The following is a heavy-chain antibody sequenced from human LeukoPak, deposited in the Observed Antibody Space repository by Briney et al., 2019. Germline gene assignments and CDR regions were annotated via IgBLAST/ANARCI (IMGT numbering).Heavy chain of an antibody. V-gene: IGHV1-24*01. J-gene: IGHJ3*02. CDR2: FDPEDGET. Sequence: ASVKVSCKVSGYTLTELSMHWVRQAPGKGLEWMGGFDPEDGETIYAQKFQGRVTITADESTSTAYMELSSLRSEDTAVYYCARDPPGGTDAFDIWGQGTMVTVSS. CDR1: GYTLTELS. CDR3: ARDPPGGTDAFDI. D-gene: IGHD1-14*01.